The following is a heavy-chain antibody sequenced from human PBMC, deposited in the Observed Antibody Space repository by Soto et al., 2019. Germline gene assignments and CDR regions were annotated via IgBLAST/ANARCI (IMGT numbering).Heavy chain of an antibody. CDR3: ARHGSSWYNWSAP. Sequence: PSETLSLTCTVSGGSISSYYWSWIRQPPGKGLEWIGYIYYSGSTNYNPSLKSRVTISVDTSKNQFSLKLSSVTAADTAVYYCARHGSSWYNWSAPWGQGTLVTVSS. CDR1: GGSISSYY. V-gene: IGHV4-59*08. CDR2: IYYSGST. J-gene: IGHJ5*02. D-gene: IGHD6-13*01.